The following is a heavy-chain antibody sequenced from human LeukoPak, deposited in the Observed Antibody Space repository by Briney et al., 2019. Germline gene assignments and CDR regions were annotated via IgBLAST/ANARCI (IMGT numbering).Heavy chain of an antibody. J-gene: IGHJ4*02. D-gene: IGHD6-19*01. CDR1: GGSFSGHS. CDR3: ARGTSSGWYLDY. CDR2: INPSGNI. V-gene: IGHV4-34*01. Sequence: SETLSLTCAVYGGSFSGHSWSWIRQPPGKGLEWIGEINPSGNINYNPSLKSRVTLSVDTSKNQFSLKLNSVTAADTAVYYCARGTSSGWYLDYWGQGTLVTVSS.